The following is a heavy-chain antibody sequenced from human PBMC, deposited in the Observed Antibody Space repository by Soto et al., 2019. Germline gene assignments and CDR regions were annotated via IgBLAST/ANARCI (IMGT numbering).Heavy chain of an antibody. Sequence: TSETLSLTCAVYGGSFSGYYWSWIRQPPGKGLEWIGEINHSGSTNYNPSLKSRVTISVDTSKNQFSLKLSSVTAADTAVYYCARGGLGYCSGGSCFTIDYWGQGTLVTVSS. V-gene: IGHV4-34*01. J-gene: IGHJ4*02. CDR1: GGSFSGYY. CDR3: ARGGLGYCSGGSCFTIDY. CDR2: INHSGST. D-gene: IGHD2-15*01.